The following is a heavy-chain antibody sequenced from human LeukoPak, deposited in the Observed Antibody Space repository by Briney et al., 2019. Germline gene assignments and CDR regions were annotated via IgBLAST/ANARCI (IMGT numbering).Heavy chain of an antibody. D-gene: IGHD3-10*01. Sequence: ASVKVSCKASGYTFTSNYIHWVRQAPGQGLEWMGMIYPRDGSTSYAQKFQGRVTVTRDTSTSTVHMELSGLRSEDTAVYYCARDLIGGSGSYYSEANDYWGQGTLVTVSS. CDR3: ARDLIGGSGSYYSEANDY. V-gene: IGHV1-46*01. CDR1: GYTFTSNY. J-gene: IGHJ4*02. CDR2: IYPRDGST.